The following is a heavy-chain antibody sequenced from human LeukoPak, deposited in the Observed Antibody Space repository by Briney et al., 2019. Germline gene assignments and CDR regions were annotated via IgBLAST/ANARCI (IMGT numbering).Heavy chain of an antibody. Sequence: GESLRLSCTASGSTFSTYPMTWDRQAPGQGLEWVSAISGNSVTIYYADSVKGRFTISRDNSKNTLYLQMYSLRAEDTAVYYCAKILSGTYSFDLWGQGTLVTVSS. D-gene: IGHD1-26*01. V-gene: IGHV3-23*01. J-gene: IGHJ4*02. CDR3: AKILSGTYSFDL. CDR2: ISGNSVTI. CDR1: GSTFSTYP.